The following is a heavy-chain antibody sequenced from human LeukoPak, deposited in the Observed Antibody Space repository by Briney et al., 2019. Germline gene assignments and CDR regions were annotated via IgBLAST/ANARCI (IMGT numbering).Heavy chain of an antibody. J-gene: IGHJ5*02. V-gene: IGHV4-39*07. Sequence: SETLSLTCTVSGGSISSSSYYWGWMPQPQGKGLEWTGESNHSGSTNYNPSLKSRVAISVDTSKNQFSLKLSSVTAADTAVYYCARGIQLWLNWFDPWGQGTLVTVSS. D-gene: IGHD5-18*01. CDR3: ARGIQLWLNWFDP. CDR2: SNHSGST. CDR1: GGSISSSSYY.